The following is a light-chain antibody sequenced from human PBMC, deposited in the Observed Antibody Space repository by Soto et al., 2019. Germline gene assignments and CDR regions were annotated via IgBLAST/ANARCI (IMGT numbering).Light chain of an antibody. CDR1: VGHTNYA. V-gene: IGLV4-69*01. CDR2: VNSDGSH. CDR3: QTWGTGIGV. J-gene: IGLJ3*02. Sequence: QPVLSQSPSASASLGASVKLTCTLSVGHTNYAIAWHQQQPEKGPRFLMRVNSDGSHTKGDGIPDRFSGSSSGPERFLTISSLQSEDEADYYCQTWGTGIGVFGGGTQLTVL.